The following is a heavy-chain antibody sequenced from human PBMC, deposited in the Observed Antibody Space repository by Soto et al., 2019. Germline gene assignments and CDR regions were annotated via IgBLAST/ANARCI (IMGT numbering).Heavy chain of an antibody. Sequence: ASVKVSCKTSGYTFTSYYMHWVRQAPGQGLEWMRIINPSGGNTRYAQKFQGRVTMTRDTSTSTVYMELSSLRSEDTAVYYCAATEDPDALTFDYWGQGTLVTVSS. V-gene: IGHV1-46*01. CDR3: AATEDPDALTFDY. CDR1: GYTFTSYY. D-gene: IGHD2-2*01. J-gene: IGHJ4*02. CDR2: INPSGGNT.